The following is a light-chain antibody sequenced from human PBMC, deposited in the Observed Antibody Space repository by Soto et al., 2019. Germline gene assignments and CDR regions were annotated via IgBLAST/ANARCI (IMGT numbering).Light chain of an antibody. J-gene: IGLJ1*01. CDR2: EVS. CDR1: SSDVGGYNY. CDR3: SSYTSSSTLV. V-gene: IGLV2-14*01. Sequence: QSVLTQPASVSGSPGQSITISCTGTSSDVGGYNYVSWYQQYPGKAPKLMIYEVSNRPSGVSNRFSGSKSGNTASLTISGLQAEDEADYYCSSYTSSSTLVFGTGTKVTGL.